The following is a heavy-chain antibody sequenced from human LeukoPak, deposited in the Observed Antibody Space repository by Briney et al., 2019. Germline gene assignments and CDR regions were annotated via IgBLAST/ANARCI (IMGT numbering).Heavy chain of an antibody. CDR2: ISYDGSNK. V-gene: IGHV3-30*04. Sequence: GGSLRLSCAASGFTFSSYAMHWVRQAPGKGLEWVAVISYDGSNKYYADSVKGRFTISRDNSKNTLYLQTNSLRAEDTAVYYCAREITMIVVVITREFDYWGQGTLVTVSS. CDR3: AREITMIVVVITREFDY. CDR1: GFTFSSYA. J-gene: IGHJ4*02. D-gene: IGHD3-22*01.